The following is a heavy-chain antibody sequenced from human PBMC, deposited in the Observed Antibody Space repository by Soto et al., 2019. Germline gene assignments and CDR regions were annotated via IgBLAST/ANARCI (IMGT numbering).Heavy chain of an antibody. CDR2: ISSSSSYI. CDR1: GFTFSSYS. Sequence: EVQLVESGGGLVKPGGSLRLSCAASGFTFSSYSMNWVRQAPGKGLEWVSSISSSSSYIYYADSVKGRFTISRDNAKNSLYQQMNSLRPEDTAVYYCARDYTIFVYYMVVWGKGTTVTVSS. V-gene: IGHV3-21*01. D-gene: IGHD3-3*01. J-gene: IGHJ6*03. CDR3: ARDYTIFVYYMVV.